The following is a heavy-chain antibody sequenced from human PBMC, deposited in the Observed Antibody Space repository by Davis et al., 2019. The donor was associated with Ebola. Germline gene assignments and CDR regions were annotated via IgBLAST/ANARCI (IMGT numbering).Heavy chain of an antibody. V-gene: IGHV1-18*01. CDR1: GGAFSDYG. D-gene: IGHD1-1*01. CDR2: ISAYNGNT. CDR3: ARAQFPTTSDH. Sequence: ASVKVSCKASGGAFSDYGFSWVRQAPGQGLEWMGWISAYNGNTNYAQKLQGRVIMTTDTATTTAYMEVGGLRSDDTAVYYCARAQFPTTSDHWGQGTLVTVSS. J-gene: IGHJ4*02.